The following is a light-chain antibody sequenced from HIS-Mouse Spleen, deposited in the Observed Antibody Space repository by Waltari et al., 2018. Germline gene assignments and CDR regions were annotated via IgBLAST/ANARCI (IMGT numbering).Light chain of an antibody. V-gene: IGLV2-14*01. CDR2: EVS. CDR1: SSDVGGYNY. J-gene: IGLJ1*01. CDR3: SSYTSSSTF. Sequence: QSALTQPASVSGSPGQSITISCTGTSSDVGGYNYVSLYQQHPGKAPKLMIYEVSNRPSGVSNRFSGSKSGNTASLTISGLQAEDEADYYCSSYTSSSTFFGTGTKVTVL.